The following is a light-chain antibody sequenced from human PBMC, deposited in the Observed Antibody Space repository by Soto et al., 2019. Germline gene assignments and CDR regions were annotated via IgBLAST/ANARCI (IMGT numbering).Light chain of an antibody. J-gene: IGKJ1*01. Sequence: DIVMTQSPDSLAVSVGERATISCKSSQSILYASKNKAYLAWYQQKPGQPPKLLMHWASTRESGVPDRFSASGSETDFTLTINSLQAEDVAVYFCQQYYTTPRTFGQGTKVEV. CDR3: QQYYTTPRT. V-gene: IGKV4-1*01. CDR1: QSILYASKNKAY. CDR2: WAS.